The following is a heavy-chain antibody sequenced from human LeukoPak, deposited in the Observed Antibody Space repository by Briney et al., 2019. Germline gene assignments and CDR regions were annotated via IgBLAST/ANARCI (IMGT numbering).Heavy chain of an antibody. Sequence: GGSLRLSCAASGFTFSSYNMNWVRQAPGKGLEWDSYISSSSSTIYYADSVKGRFTISRDNAKNSLYLQMNSLRAEDTAVYYCAKASNDYGDYLDYWGQGTLVTVSS. V-gene: IGHV3-48*01. J-gene: IGHJ4*02. CDR1: GFTFSSYN. CDR3: AKASNDYGDYLDY. D-gene: IGHD4-17*01. CDR2: ISSSSSTI.